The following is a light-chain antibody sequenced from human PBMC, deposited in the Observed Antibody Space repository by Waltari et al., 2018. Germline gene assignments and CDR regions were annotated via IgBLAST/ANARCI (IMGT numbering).Light chain of an antibody. J-gene: IGKJ1*01. V-gene: IGKV1-5*03. CDR3: QQYNSYSRA. CDR2: KAS. CDR1: QSISSG. Sequence: DIQMTQSPSTLSASVGDRVTITCRASQSISSGLAWYQQKPGKAPKLLIYKASSLESGVPSRFSGSGSGTEFTLTISSLQPDDFATYYCQQYNSYSRAFGQGPRWKSN.